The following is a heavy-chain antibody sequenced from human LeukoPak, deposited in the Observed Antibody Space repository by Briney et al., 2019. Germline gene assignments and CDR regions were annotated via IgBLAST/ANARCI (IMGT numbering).Heavy chain of an antibody. CDR2: MNPNSGNT. J-gene: IGHJ4*02. CDR3: ARVSTMVRGVIGNY. Sequence: ASVKVSCKASGYTFTSYDINWLLQATGQGLEWMGWMNPNSGNTGYAQKFQGRVTMTRNTSISTAYMELSSLRSEDTAVYYCARVSTMVRGVIGNYWGQGTLVTVSS. D-gene: IGHD3-10*01. V-gene: IGHV1-8*01. CDR1: GYTFTSYD.